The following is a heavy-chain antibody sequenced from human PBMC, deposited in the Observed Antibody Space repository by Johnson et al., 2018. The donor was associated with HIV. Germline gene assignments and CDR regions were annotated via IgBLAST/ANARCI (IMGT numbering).Heavy chain of an antibody. Sequence: QVQLVESGGGLVKPGGSLRLSCAASGFTFSDYYMTWIRQAPGTGLEWVSYISRSGSTIYYADSVKGRFTISRHNAKNSLYLQINSLRAEDTAVYYCARERGYSSVLWKLSEDAFDIWGQGTMVTVSS. V-gene: IGHV3-11*04. CDR3: ARERGYSSVLWKLSEDAFDI. J-gene: IGHJ3*02. CDR2: ISRSGSTI. CDR1: GFTFSDYY. D-gene: IGHD6-19*01.